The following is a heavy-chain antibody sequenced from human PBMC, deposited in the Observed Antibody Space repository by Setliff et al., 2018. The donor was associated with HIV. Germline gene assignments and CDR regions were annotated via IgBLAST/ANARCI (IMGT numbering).Heavy chain of an antibody. CDR2: IYYTGTT. CDR3: ARVPRVTSGRNFFDF. Sequence: PSETLSLTCSVSGGSISNFYWSWIRQPPGKGLEWVGHIYYTGTTYYNPSLKSRLTLSVDTSNNQFSLKLASVTAADTAVYYCARVPRVTSGRNFFDFWGQGTLVTVS. J-gene: IGHJ4*02. D-gene: IGHD7-27*01. CDR1: GGSISNFY. V-gene: IGHV4-59*06.